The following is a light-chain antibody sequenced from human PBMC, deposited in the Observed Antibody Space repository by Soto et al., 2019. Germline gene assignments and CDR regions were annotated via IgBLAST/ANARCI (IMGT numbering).Light chain of an antibody. CDR2: GAS. CDR1: QSVSSN. CDR3: QQYNDWPPYT. Sequence: EIVMTQSPATLSVYPGERATLSCRASQSVSSNLAWHQQKPGQAPRLLIYGASTRATGIPARFSGSGSGIEFTLTISSLQSEDFGFYYCQQYNDWPPYTFGQGTKLEIK. V-gene: IGKV3-15*01. J-gene: IGKJ2*01.